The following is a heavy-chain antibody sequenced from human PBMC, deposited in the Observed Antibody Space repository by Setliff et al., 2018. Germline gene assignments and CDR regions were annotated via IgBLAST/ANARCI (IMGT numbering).Heavy chain of an antibody. D-gene: IGHD3-10*01. CDR1: GGSISSGSYY. CDR2: MYYSGST. Sequence: SETLSLTCSVSGGSISSGSYYWGWIRQSPGKGLEWIGSMYYSGSTYYNPSLKGRVTLSVDTTKNQFSLKLTSMTAADTAVYFCARHLLVQGTYHFDYWGQGSPVTV. CDR3: ARHLLVQGTYHFDY. V-gene: IGHV4-39*01. J-gene: IGHJ4*02.